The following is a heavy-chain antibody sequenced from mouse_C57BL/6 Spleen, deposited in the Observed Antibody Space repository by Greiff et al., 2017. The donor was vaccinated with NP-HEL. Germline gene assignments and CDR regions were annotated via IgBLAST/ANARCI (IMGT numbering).Heavy chain of an antibody. J-gene: IGHJ1*03. D-gene: IGHD1-1*01. V-gene: IGHV1-19*01. CDR2: INPYNGGT. CDR1: GYTFTDYY. Sequence: VQLQQSGPVLVKPGASVKMSCKASGYTFTDYYMNWVKQSHGKSLEWIGGINPYNGGTHYNQKFKGKATLTVDKSSSTAYMELNSLTSEDSAVYYGVSGVYGSSYGWYFDVWGTGTTVTVSS. CDR3: VSGVYGSSYGWYFDV.